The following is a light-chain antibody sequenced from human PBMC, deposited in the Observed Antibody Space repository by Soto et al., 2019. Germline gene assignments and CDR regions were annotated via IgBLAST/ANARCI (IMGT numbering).Light chain of an antibody. CDR3: QQFGSSPLLT. CDR2: GAS. Sequence: ESVLTQSPGTLSLSPGERATLSCRAIQSVSSTKLAWYQQRPGQAPRLLIFGASNRATGVPDRFSGSGSGTDFTLAISRLEPEDFAVYYCQQFGSSPLLTFGGVTKVDIK. V-gene: IGKV3-20*01. CDR1: QSVSSTK. J-gene: IGKJ4*01.